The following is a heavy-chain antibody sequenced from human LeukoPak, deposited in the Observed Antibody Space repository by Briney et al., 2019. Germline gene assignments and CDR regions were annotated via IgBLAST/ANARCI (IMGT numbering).Heavy chain of an antibody. V-gene: IGHV3-53*01. CDR1: GLSVSTKY. J-gene: IGHJ5*01. CDR2: VYRGGNT. D-gene: IGHD6-25*01. CDR3: ASDSGSNWFGY. Sequence: PGGSLRLSCAVSGLSVSTKYMQCVRQAPGKGLEWVSIVYRGGNTDYADSVKGRFTISRDNSKNTLFLQMNSLRAEDTAVYYCASDSGSNWFGYWGQGTLVTVSS.